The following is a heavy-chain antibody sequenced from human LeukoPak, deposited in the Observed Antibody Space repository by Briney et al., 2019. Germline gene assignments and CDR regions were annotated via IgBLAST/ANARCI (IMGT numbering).Heavy chain of an antibody. J-gene: IGHJ4*02. V-gene: IGHV4-34*01. CDR3: ARGPKYYDILTGNRRGGHFDY. Sequence: SETLSLTCAVYGGSFGGYYWSWIRQPPGKGLEWIGEINHSGSTNYNPSLKSRVTISVDTSKNQFSLKLSPVTAAGTAVYYCARGPKYYDILTGNRRGGHFDYWGQGTLVTVSS. CDR1: GGSFGGYY. CDR2: INHSGST. D-gene: IGHD3-9*01.